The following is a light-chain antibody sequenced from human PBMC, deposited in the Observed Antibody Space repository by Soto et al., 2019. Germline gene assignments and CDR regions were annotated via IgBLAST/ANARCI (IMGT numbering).Light chain of an antibody. Sequence: QSALTQPASVSGSPGQSITISCTGTSSDVGAYNYVSWYQQHPGKAPKLLIFEVTSRPSGVSNRFSGSKSGNTASLTISGLQAEDEADYYCSSYTTKSTRVFGGGTKLTVL. CDR3: SSYTTKSTRV. V-gene: IGLV2-14*01. J-gene: IGLJ3*02. CDR2: EVT. CDR1: SSDVGAYNY.